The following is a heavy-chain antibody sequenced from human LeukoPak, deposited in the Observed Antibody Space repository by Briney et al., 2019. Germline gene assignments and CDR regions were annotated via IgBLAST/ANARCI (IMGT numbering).Heavy chain of an antibody. V-gene: IGHV4-34*01. D-gene: IGHD4-11*01. Sequence: SETLSLTCAVYGVSFSGYYWSWIRQPPGKGLEWIGEINHSGSTNYNPSLKSRVTISVDTSKNQFSLKLSSVTAADTAVYYCARDRTTDAFDIWGQGTMVTVSS. CDR1: GVSFSGYY. J-gene: IGHJ3*02. CDR3: ARDRTTDAFDI. CDR2: INHSGST.